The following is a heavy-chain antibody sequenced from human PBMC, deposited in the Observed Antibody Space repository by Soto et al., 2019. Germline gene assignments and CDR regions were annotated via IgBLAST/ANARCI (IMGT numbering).Heavy chain of an antibody. D-gene: IGHD5-12*01. CDR2: ISYDGSNK. Sequence: PGGSLRLSCAASGFTFSSYAMHWVRQAPGKGLEWVAVISYDGSNKYYADSVKGRFTISRDNSKNTLYLQMNSLRAEDTAVYYCARVPGYSGYDLEGMDVWGQGPTVNVS. J-gene: IGHJ6*02. V-gene: IGHV3-30-3*01. CDR3: ARVPGYSGYDLEGMDV. CDR1: GFTFSSYA.